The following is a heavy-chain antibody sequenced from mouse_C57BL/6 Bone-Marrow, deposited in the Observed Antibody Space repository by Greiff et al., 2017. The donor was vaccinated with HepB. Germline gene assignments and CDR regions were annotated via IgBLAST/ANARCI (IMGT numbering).Heavy chain of an antibody. CDR3: ARAVTTVVATPDGAHYAMDY. D-gene: IGHD1-1*01. CDR1: GYTFTNYW. CDR2: IYPGGGYT. V-gene: IGHV1-63*01. J-gene: IGHJ4*01. Sequence: VQLQQSGAELVRPGTSVKMSCKASGYTFTNYWIGWAKQRPGHGLEWIGDIYPGGGYTNYNEKFKGKATLTAEKSSSTAYMQFSSLTSEDSAIYYCARAVTTVVATPDGAHYAMDYWGQGTSVTVSS.